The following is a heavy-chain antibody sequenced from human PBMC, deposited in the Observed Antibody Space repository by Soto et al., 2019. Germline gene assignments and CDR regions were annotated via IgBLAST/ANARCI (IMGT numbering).Heavy chain of an antibody. D-gene: IGHD3-10*01. CDR1: GGSISSGGYS. CDR2: IYHSGST. Sequence: SETLSLTCAVSGGSISSGGYSWSWIRQPPGKGLEWIGYIYHSGSTYYNPSLKSRVTISVDRSKNQFSLKLSSVTAADTAVYYCARAIGWFGQLLGGYYFDYWGQGTLVTVSS. J-gene: IGHJ4*02. CDR3: ARAIGWFGQLLGGYYFDY. V-gene: IGHV4-30-2*01.